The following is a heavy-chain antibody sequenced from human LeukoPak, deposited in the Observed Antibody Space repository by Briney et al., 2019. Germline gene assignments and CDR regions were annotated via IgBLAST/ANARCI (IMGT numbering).Heavy chain of an antibody. CDR3: ATSIGSKNAFHI. V-gene: IGHV4-59*08. CDR1: GVSISQNY. D-gene: IGHD4-11*01. J-gene: IGHJ3*02. CDR2: VSYIGGN. Sequence: SETLSLTCTVSGVSISQNYWTWIRQSPRRGLEWIGFVSYIGGNRYNPSLKSRLSLSIDTSKNQFSLDLTSVTASDTAVYYCATSIGSKNAFHIWGRGTAVTVSS.